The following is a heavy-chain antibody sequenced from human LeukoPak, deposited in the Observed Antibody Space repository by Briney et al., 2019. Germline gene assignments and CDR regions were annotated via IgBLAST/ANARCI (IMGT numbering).Heavy chain of an antibody. J-gene: IGHJ3*02. Sequence: SETLSLTCTVSGGAISSDHWNWIRQPPGKGLEWIGCIFYSGRTYYNPSLKSRVTISVDMSKSQFSLRLTSVTAADTAVYYCARKNDFEIWGQGTLVTVSS. D-gene: IGHD2/OR15-2a*01. CDR1: GGAISSDH. CDR2: IFYSGRT. CDR3: ARKNDFEI. V-gene: IGHV4-59*01.